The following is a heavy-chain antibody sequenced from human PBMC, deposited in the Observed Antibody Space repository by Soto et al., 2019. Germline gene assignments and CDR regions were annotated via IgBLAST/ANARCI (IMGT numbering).Heavy chain of an antibody. V-gene: IGHV3-30-3*01. CDR3: ARVSSSRRYY. CDR1: GFTFSSYA. Sequence: PGGSLRLSCAASGFTFSSYAMHWVRQAPGKGLEWVAVISYDGSNKYYADSVKGRFTISRDNSKNTLYLQMNSLRAEDTAVYYCARVSSSRRYYWGQGTLVTVSS. J-gene: IGHJ4*02. D-gene: IGHD6-13*01. CDR2: ISYDGSNK.